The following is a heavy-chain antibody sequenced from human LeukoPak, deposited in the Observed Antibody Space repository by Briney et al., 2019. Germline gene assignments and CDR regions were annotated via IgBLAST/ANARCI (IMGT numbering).Heavy chain of an antibody. CDR3: ARDRDYYGSVVFDY. Sequence: SETLSLTCTVSGGTIVSRSHYWAWIRQPPGKGLEWIESVYYSGTTYYRSSLRSRMTMSVDTSKNQFSLTVTSVTAADTAVYYCARDRDYYGSVVFDYWGQGTLVTVSS. CDR2: VYYSGTT. J-gene: IGHJ4*02. CDR1: GGTIVSRSHY. D-gene: IGHD3-10*01. V-gene: IGHV4-39*07.